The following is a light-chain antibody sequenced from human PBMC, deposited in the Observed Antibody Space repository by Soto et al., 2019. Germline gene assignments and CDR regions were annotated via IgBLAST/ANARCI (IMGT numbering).Light chain of an antibody. CDR3: LQYNTWPYT. V-gene: IGKV3-15*01. J-gene: IGKJ2*01. Sequence: EVVMTQSPGTLSVSPGEGATLSCRASQSVSVNLAWYRHRPGQAPRPLIYDASTRAIGVPARFSGRGSETEFTLTISGLQSEDFGFYYCLQYNTWPYTFGRGTKLEI. CDR2: DAS. CDR1: QSVSVN.